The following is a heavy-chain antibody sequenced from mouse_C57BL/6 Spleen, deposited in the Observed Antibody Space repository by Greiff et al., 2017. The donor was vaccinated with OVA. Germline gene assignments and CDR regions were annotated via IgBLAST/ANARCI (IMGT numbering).Heavy chain of an antibody. D-gene: IGHD2-5*01. J-gene: IGHJ1*03. CDR2: INPNNGGT. CDR3: ARGGYSNYEEVYWYFDV. CDR1: GYTFTDYY. Sequence: EVQLQQSGPELVKPGASVKISCKASGYTFTDYYMNWVKQSHGKSLEWIGDINPNNGGTSYNQKFKGKASLTVDKSSSTAYMELRSLTSEDSAVYYCARGGYSNYEEVYWYFDVWGTGTTVTVSS. V-gene: IGHV1-26*01.